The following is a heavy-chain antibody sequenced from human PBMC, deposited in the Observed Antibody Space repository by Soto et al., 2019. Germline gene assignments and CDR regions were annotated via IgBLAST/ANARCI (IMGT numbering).Heavy chain of an antibody. Sequence: QITLKESGPTLVKHTQTLTLTCTFSGFSLSTSGLSVSWIRQPPGKALEWLALIYWDDDKRYSPSLNSRLTVTKDTSKDQVVLTMTNLDPVDTATYFCARNRGDGDYFEYWGQGTLVSVSS. J-gene: IGHJ4*02. CDR3: ARNRGDGDYFEY. CDR2: IYWDDDK. D-gene: IGHD3-16*01. V-gene: IGHV2-5*02. CDR1: GFSLSTSGLS.